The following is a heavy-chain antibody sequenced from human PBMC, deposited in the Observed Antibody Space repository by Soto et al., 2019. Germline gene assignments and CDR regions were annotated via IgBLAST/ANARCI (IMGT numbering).Heavy chain of an antibody. CDR1: GGSISSGDYY. Sequence: QVQLQESGPGLVKPSQTLSLTCTFSGGSISSGDYYWSWIRQPPGKGLERIGYIYYSGSTYYNPSLKSRVTISVDTSKNQFSLKLSSVTAADTAVYYCASYLTEGDGQGFINYFDYWGQGTLVTVSS. CDR3: ASYLTEGDGQGFINYFDY. J-gene: IGHJ4*02. V-gene: IGHV4-30-4*01. CDR2: IYYSGST. D-gene: IGHD3-9*01.